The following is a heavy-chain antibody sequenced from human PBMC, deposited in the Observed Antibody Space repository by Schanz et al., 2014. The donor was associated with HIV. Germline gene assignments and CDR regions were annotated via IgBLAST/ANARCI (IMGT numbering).Heavy chain of an antibody. CDR3: ARHDYVDHPRYFDF. CDR2: ISYDGSDK. V-gene: IGHV3-30*03. CDR1: GFTFSSYG. D-gene: IGHD4-17*01. J-gene: IGHJ4*02. Sequence: QVQLVESGGGVVQPGRSLRLSCAASGFTFSSYGIHWVRQAPGKGLEWVAMISYDGSDKYYADSVKGRFTISRDNSKNTLYLQMNSLRDEDTAVYYCARHDYVDHPRYFDFWGQGTLVTVSS.